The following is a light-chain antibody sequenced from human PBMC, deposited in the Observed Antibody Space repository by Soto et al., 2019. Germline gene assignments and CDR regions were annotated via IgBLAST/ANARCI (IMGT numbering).Light chain of an antibody. CDR2: KAS. CDR1: QTISSW. CDR3: QQYNSYALT. V-gene: IGKV1-5*03. J-gene: IGKJ4*01. Sequence: DIQMTQSPSSLSASVGDRVTITCRASQTISSWLAWYQQQSGKAPKLLSYKASSLESGVPSRFRGSGSGTEFTLTISSLQPDDFATYYCQQYNSYALTFGGGTKVDIK.